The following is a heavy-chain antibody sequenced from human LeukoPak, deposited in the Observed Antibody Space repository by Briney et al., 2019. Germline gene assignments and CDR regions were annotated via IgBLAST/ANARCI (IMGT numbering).Heavy chain of an antibody. J-gene: IGHJ3*02. CDR2: ISGSGGST. D-gene: IGHD3-10*01. Sequence: PGGSLRPSCAASRFTFSSYAMSWVRQAPGKGLEWVSAISGSGGSTYYADSVKGRFTISRDNSKNTLYLQMNSLRAEDTAVYYCAKSIRGLLWFGEPAFDAFDIWGQGTMVTVSS. V-gene: IGHV3-23*01. CDR1: RFTFSSYA. CDR3: AKSIRGLLWFGEPAFDAFDI.